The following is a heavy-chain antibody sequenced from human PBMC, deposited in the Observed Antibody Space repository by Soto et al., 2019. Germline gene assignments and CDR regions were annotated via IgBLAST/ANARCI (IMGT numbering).Heavy chain of an antibody. Sequence: EVQLVETGGGLIQPGGYLRLSCAASGFTVSSNYMSWVRQAPGKGLEWVSVIYSGGSTYYADSVKGRFTISRDNSKNTLYLQMNSLRAEDTAVYYCARDGQQWLGMDVWGQGTTVTVSS. CDR2: IYSGGST. V-gene: IGHV3-53*02. CDR1: GFTVSSNY. J-gene: IGHJ6*02. D-gene: IGHD6-19*01. CDR3: ARDGQQWLGMDV.